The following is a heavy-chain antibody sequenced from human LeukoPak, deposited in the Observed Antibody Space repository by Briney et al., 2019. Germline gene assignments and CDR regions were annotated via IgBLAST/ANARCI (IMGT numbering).Heavy chain of an antibody. D-gene: IGHD2-15*01. Sequence: SETLSLTCSVSGGSISSSSHYGGWIRQPPGKGLGWIGSIYYSGSTFYNPSLKSRVTISVDTSKNQFSLKLSSVTAADTAVYYCARVVVAATNWFDPWGQGTLVTVSS. CDR1: GGSISSSSHY. CDR3: ARVVVAATNWFDP. J-gene: IGHJ5*02. CDR2: IYYSGST. V-gene: IGHV4-39*01.